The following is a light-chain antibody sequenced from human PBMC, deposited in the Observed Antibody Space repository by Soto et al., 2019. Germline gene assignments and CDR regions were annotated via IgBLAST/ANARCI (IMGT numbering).Light chain of an antibody. CDR1: QSVSSN. CDR3: QQYDTWPRT. J-gene: IGKJ1*01. Sequence: EIVMTQSPASLSVPPGERATLSCRASQSVSSNFPLYLQKPGQAPRLLIYGASTRATAVPARFTASGSGTEFTLTISSLQSDDFGVYYCQQYDTWPRTFGQGTKVEIK. V-gene: IGKV3-15*01. CDR2: GAS.